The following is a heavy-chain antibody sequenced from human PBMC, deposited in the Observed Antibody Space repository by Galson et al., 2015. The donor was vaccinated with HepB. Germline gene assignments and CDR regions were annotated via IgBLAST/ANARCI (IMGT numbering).Heavy chain of an antibody. D-gene: IGHD6-19*01. CDR2: ITPGGGSA. CDR1: GFTFSNSA. Sequence: SLRLSCAASGFTFSNSAMSWVRQAPGKGLEWVSSITPGGGSAYYADSVKGRFTISRDNSKNTLYLQMNSLTAEDTALYYCAKSYLTGWYYPYDYWGQGTLVTVSS. V-gene: IGHV3-23*01. CDR3: AKSYLTGWYYPYDY. J-gene: IGHJ4*02.